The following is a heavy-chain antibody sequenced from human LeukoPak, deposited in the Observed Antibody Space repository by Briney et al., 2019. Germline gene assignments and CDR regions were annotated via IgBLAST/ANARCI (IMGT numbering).Heavy chain of an antibody. CDR2: IKHDGSDK. CDR3: ARGGHRQKEF. J-gene: IGHJ4*02. D-gene: IGHD3-10*01. Sequence: GGSLRLSCSAPGFTFSNYWMTWVRQSPGKGLEWVAIIKHDGSDKYCVDSVKGRFTISRDNAKNSLYLQMSSLRAEDTAVYYCARGGHRQKEFWGQGTLVTVSS. CDR1: GFTFSNYW. V-gene: IGHV3-7*01.